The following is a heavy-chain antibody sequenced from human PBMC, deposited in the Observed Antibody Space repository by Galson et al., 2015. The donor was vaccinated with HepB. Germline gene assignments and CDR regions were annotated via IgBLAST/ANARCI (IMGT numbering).Heavy chain of an antibody. Sequence: QSGAEVKKPGESLKISCKGSGYSFISYWIGWVRQMPGKGLEWMGIIYPGDSDTRYSPSFQGQVTISADKSISTAYLQWSSLKASDTAMYYCARRGIAARPNYYGMDVWGQGTTVTVSS. CDR3: ARRGIAARPNYYGMDV. CDR2: IYPGDSDT. CDR1: GYSFISYW. D-gene: IGHD6-6*01. V-gene: IGHV5-51*03. J-gene: IGHJ6*02.